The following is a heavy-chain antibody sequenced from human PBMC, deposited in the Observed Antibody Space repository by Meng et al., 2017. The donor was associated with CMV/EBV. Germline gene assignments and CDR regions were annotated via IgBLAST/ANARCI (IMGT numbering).Heavy chain of an antibody. CDR2: INPNSGGT. V-gene: IGHV1-2*02. CDR3: ARGPLGEYSNYDAP. J-gene: IGHJ5*02. D-gene: IGHD4-11*01. Sequence: QVQLVQCGAELKKPGASVTVSCDAYGYTFTGYYMHWVRQASGKGLEWMGWINPNSGGTNYAPKFQGRVTMTRATSISTAYMERSRLRSDDTAVYYCARGPLGEYSNYDAPWGQGTLVTVSS. CDR1: GYTFTGYY.